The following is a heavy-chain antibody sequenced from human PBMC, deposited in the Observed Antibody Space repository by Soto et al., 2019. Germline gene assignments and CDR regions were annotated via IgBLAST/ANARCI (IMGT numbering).Heavy chain of an antibody. D-gene: IGHD7-27*01. J-gene: IGHJ4*02. CDR1: GGSISGSTYY. CDR3: TRGPSGDNVDY. V-gene: IGHV4-39*07. Sequence: PSETLSLTCTVSGGSISGSTYYWGWIRQPPGKGLEWIGTIYYSGAAYYNPSLQSRVTISVDTSSNQFSLKLSSVSAADTAVYYCTRGPSGDNVDYWGQGTLVTVSS. CDR2: IYYSGAA.